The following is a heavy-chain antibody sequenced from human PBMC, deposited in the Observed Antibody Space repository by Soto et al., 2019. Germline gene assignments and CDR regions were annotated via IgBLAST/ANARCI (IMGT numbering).Heavy chain of an antibody. J-gene: IGHJ4*02. Sequence: SSETLSLTCAVYGGSFSGYYWSWIRQPPGKGLEWIGEINHSGSTNYNPSLKSRVTISVDTSKNQFSLKLSSVTAADTAVYYCASLYYDFWSGSRKTPMYWGQGTLVTVSS. D-gene: IGHD3-3*01. CDR1: GGSFSGYY. CDR3: ASLYYDFWSGSRKTPMY. V-gene: IGHV4-34*01. CDR2: INHSGST.